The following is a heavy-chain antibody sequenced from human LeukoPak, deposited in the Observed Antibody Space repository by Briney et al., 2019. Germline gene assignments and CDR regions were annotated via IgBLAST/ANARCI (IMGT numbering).Heavy chain of an antibody. D-gene: IGHD5-12*01. V-gene: IGHV3-23*01. CDR2: ISGSGGST. CDR1: GFTFSSYA. J-gene: IGHJ4*02. Sequence: GGSLRLSCAASGFTFSSYAMSWVRQAPGKGLEWVSVISGSGGSTYYADSVKGRFTISRDNSKNTLYLQMNSLRAEDTAVYYCAKVEWLRFNNYWGQGTLVTVSS. CDR3: AKVEWLRFNNY.